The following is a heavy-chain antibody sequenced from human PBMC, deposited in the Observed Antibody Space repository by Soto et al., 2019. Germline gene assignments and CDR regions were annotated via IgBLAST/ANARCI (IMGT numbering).Heavy chain of an antibody. Sequence: PSETLSLTCTVSGGSISSYYWSWIRQPPGKGLEWIGYIYYSGSTNYNPSLKSRVTISVDTSKNQFSLKLSSVTAADTAVYYCAIFITIFGVGYWGQGTLVTVSS. CDR3: AIFITIFGVGY. V-gene: IGHV4-59*08. CDR2: IYYSGST. CDR1: GGSISSYY. D-gene: IGHD3-3*01. J-gene: IGHJ4*02.